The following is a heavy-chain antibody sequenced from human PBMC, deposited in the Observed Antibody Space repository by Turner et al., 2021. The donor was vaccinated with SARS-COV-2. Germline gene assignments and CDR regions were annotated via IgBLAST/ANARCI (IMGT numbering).Heavy chain of an antibody. J-gene: IGHJ4*02. V-gene: IGHV4-34*01. D-gene: IGHD6-19*01. CDR2: IGPSGST. CDR1: GGSSSDAS. CDR3: ARRGPHTGWSFDY. Sequence: QVQLQQWGAGLFQPSETLPLTCAGYGGSSSDASWTWVRQPPGKGLEWIGEIGPSGSTNYSPSLKSRLTISVDRSNNQLFLQLSSLTAADTAVYYCARRGPHTGWSFDYWGQGTLVTVSS.